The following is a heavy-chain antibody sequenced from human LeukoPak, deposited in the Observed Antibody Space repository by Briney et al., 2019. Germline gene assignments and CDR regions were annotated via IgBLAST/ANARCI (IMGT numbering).Heavy chain of an antibody. CDR2: INPSGGST. CDR3: ARDGGVVVPAAMPERYYYYYYMDV. Sequence: ASVKVSCKASGYTFTSYYMHWVRQAPGQGLEWMGIINPSGGSTSYAQKFQGRVTMTRDMSTSTVYMELSSLRSEDTAVYYCARDGGVVVPAAMPERYYYYYYMDVWGKGTTVTISS. J-gene: IGHJ6*03. CDR1: GYTFTSYY. D-gene: IGHD2-2*01. V-gene: IGHV1-46*01.